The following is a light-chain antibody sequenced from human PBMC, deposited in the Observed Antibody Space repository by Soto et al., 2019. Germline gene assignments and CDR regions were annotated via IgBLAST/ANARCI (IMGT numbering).Light chain of an antibody. J-gene: IGKJ1*01. CDR3: QQYKSYPWT. V-gene: IGKV1-5*03. CDR2: KAS. CDR1: QSISSW. Sequence: DIQMTQSPSTLSASVGDRVTITCRASQSISSWLAWYQQKPGKAPKLLIYKASSLESGVPSRFSGSGSGTEFTLTISRLQADDFATFYCQQYKSYPWTFGQGTKVEIK.